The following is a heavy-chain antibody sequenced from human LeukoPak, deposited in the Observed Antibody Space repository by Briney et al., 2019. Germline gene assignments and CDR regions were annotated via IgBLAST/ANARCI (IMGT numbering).Heavy chain of an antibody. CDR3: AREDQVRGVINY. Sequence: SETLSLTCAVSGGSISSGGYSWSWIRQPPGKGLEWIGYIYHSGSTYYNPSLKSRVTISVDRSKNQFSLKLSSVTAADTAVYYCAREDQVRGVINYWGQGTLVTVSS. V-gene: IGHV4-30-2*01. J-gene: IGHJ4*02. D-gene: IGHD3-10*01. CDR2: IYHSGST. CDR1: GGSISSGGYS.